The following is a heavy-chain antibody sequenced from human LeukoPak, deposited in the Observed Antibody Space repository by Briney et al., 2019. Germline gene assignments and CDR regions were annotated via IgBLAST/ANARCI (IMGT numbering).Heavy chain of an antibody. CDR2: IYHTGST. CDR1: GGSISSGGYY. J-gene: IGHJ3*02. CDR3: AIDNYYDSSGAFPGAFDI. V-gene: IGHV4-30-2*01. Sequence: SETLSLTCTVSGGSISSGGYYWSWIRQPPEKGPEWIGYIYHTGSTYYNPSLKSRVTISVDRSKNQFSLKLSSLTASDTAVYYCAIDNYYDSSGAFPGAFDIWGQGTMVTVSS. D-gene: IGHD3-22*01.